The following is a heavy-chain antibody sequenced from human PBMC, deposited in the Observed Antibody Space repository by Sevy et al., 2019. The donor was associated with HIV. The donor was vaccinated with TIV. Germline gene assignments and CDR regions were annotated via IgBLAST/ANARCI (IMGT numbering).Heavy chain of an antibody. Sequence: ASVKVSCKASGGTFSSYAISWVRQAPGQGLEWMGGIIPIFGTANYAQKFQGRVTITADESTSTAYMELSSLRSEDTAVYHCARAAVGYYDSSGYPDAAWCFDPWGQGTLVTVSS. V-gene: IGHV1-69*13. J-gene: IGHJ5*02. D-gene: IGHD3-22*01. CDR3: ARAAVGYYDSSGYPDAAWCFDP. CDR1: GGTFSSYA. CDR2: IIPIFGTA.